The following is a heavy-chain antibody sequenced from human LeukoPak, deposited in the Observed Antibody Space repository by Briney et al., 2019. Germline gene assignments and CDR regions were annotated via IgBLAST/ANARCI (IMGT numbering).Heavy chain of an antibody. D-gene: IGHD2-2*01. V-gene: IGHV3-15*01. CDR2: IKSKTDGGTT. Sequence: GGSLRLSCAASGFTFSNAWMSWVRQAPGKGLEWVSRIKSKTDGGTTDYAAPVKGRFTISRDDSKNTLYLQMNSLKTEDTAVYYCTTQDIVVVPAAYHYYYYYMDVWGKGTTVTVSS. CDR1: GFTFSNAW. CDR3: TTQDIVVVPAAYHYYYYYMDV. J-gene: IGHJ6*03.